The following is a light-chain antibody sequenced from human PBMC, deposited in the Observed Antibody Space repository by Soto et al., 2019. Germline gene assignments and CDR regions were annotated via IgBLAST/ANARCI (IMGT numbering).Light chain of an antibody. CDR2: KAS. V-gene: IGKV1-5*03. CDR3: QHYDTYPLT. Sequence: DIQMTQSPSTLSASVGDRVTITCRATQSISSWLAWYQQKPGKAPKFLIHKASSLESGVPSRFSGSGSGTKFTLTISSLQPDYFATYYCQHYDTYPLTFGGGTKVEIK. CDR1: QSISSW. J-gene: IGKJ4*02.